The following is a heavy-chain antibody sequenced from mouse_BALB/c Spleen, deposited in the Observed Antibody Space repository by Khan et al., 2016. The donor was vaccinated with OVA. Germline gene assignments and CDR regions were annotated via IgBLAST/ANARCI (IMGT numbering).Heavy chain of an antibody. D-gene: IGHD2-2*01. V-gene: IGHV5-9-3*01. CDR2: FSIGGHYT. Sequence: EVELVESGGGLVKPGGSLKLSCSASGFIFSSYAMSWVRPIPEKRLEWVATFSIGGHYTFYPDSVKGRFTISRDNAKNTVYLQMSSLRSEDTAIYDGARSLVDYHAMDYWGQGTSVTVSS. CDR3: ARSLVDYHAMDY. J-gene: IGHJ4*01. CDR1: GFIFSSYA.